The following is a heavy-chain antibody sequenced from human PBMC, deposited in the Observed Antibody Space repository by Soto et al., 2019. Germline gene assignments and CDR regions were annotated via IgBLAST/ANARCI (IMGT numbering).Heavy chain of an antibody. J-gene: IGHJ4*02. CDR2: ISSREVTV. D-gene: IGHD6-19*01. Sequence: QVQLVESGGGLVKPGGSLRLSCAASGFTFSNYYMTWIRQAPGKGLECLSYISSREVTVYYADSVKGRFTISRDNTKKSLYLQMPTLRDEDTAVYYWARVSASGWHVNGCDYFDSLGQGTLVTVSS. V-gene: IGHV3-11*01. CDR3: ARVSASGWHVNGCDYFDS. CDR1: GFTFSNYY.